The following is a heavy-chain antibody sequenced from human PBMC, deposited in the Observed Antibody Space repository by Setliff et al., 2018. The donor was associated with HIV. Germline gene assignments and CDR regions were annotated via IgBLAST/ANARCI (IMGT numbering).Heavy chain of an antibody. D-gene: IGHD3-22*01. CDR2: ISTSGST. J-gene: IGHJ5*02. CDR1: GYSISIGYY. V-gene: IGHV4-61*09. Sequence: PSETLSLTCAVSGYSISIGYYWGWFRQPAGKGLEWIGHISTSGSTNYNPSLKSRVTVSKDTTKNQLSLRLSSVTAADTAVYYCARQIWNESPGYGFDPWGQGTLVTVSS. CDR3: ARQIWNESPGYGFDP.